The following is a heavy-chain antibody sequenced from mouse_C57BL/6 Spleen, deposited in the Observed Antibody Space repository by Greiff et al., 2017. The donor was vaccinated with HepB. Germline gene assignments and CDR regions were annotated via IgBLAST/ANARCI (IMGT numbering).Heavy chain of an antibody. J-gene: IGHJ3*01. D-gene: IGHD2-4*01. Sequence: VQLQQSGPELVKPGASVKISCKASGYTFTDYYMNWVKQSHGKSLEWIGDINPNNGGTSYNQKFKGKATLTVDKSSSTAYMELRSLTSEDSAVYYCASHYDYDGWFAYWGQGTLVTVSA. CDR1: GYTFTDYY. CDR2: INPNNGGT. CDR3: ASHYDYDGWFAY. V-gene: IGHV1-26*01.